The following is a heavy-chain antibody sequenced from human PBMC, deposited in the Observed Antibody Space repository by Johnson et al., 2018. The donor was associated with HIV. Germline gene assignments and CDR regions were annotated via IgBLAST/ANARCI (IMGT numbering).Heavy chain of an antibody. CDR3: ARGSRYTYDNDDVYLLQAFDV. CDR1: GLNFSDYC. CDR2: ISFDGSKE. Sequence: QVQLVESGGGVVQPGRSLRLSCAASGLNFSDYCMHWVRQAPGKGLEWVAVISFDGSKEYYADSVRGRFTISRDNSKNTLYLQMNSLRIEDTAVYYCARGSRYTYDNDDVYLLQAFDVWGQGTVVTVSS. D-gene: IGHD3-16*01. V-gene: IGHV3-30-3*01. J-gene: IGHJ3*01.